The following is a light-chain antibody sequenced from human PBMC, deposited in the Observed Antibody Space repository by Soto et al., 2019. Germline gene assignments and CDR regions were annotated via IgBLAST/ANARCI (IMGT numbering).Light chain of an antibody. Sequence: QSALTQPASVSGSPGQSITISCTGTSSDVGGYNYVSWYQQHPGKAPKLMFYDVSNRPSGVSNRFSGSKSGNTASLTISGLQAEDEADYYCSSYRSSSTLYVFGTGTKLTVL. CDR3: SSYRSSSTLYV. V-gene: IGLV2-14*01. J-gene: IGLJ1*01. CDR1: SSDVGGYNY. CDR2: DVS.